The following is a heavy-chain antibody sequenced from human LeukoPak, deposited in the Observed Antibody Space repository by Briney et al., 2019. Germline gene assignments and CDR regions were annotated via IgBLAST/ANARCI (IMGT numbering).Heavy chain of an antibody. J-gene: IGHJ4*02. Sequence: SETLSLTCTVSGYSISSGYYWGWIRQPPGKGLEWIGRIYTSGSTNYNPSLKSRVTISVDTSKNQFSLKLSSVTAADTAVYYCASYYYGSGPSYYFDYWGQGTLVTVSS. CDR2: IYTSGST. D-gene: IGHD3-10*01. CDR1: GYSISSGYY. V-gene: IGHV4-38-2*02. CDR3: ASYYYGSGPSYYFDY.